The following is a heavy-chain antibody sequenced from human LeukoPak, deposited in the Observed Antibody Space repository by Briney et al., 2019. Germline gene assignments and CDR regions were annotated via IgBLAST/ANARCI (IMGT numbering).Heavy chain of an antibody. CDR2: IYYSGST. CDR3: ARVGLADYFDY. CDR1: GGSISSSSYY. J-gene: IGHJ4*02. V-gene: IGHV4-39*07. Sequence: SETLSLTCTVSGGSISSSSYYWGWIRQPPGKGLEWIGSIYYSGSTYYNPSLKSRVTISVDTSKNQFSLKLSSVTAADTAVYYCARVGLADYFDYWGQGTLVTVSS.